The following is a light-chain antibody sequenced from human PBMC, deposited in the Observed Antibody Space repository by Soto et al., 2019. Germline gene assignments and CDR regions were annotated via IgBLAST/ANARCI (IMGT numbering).Light chain of an antibody. J-gene: IGKJ4*01. V-gene: IGKV3-15*01. Sequence: EMVMTQSPATLSVSPGERATLSCRASQSISTNLAWYQQKPGQPPRLLIYDTSTRATGIPARFNGSGSGTEFSLTISSLQSEDFAVYYCHRYNNWPFIFGGGTKLEIK. CDR3: HRYNNWPFI. CDR1: QSISTN. CDR2: DTS.